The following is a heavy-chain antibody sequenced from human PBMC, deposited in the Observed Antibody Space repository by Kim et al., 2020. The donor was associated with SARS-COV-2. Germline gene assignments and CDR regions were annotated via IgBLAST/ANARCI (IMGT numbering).Heavy chain of an antibody. CDR2: ISGSGGST. CDR3: AKDPMTTDYYYYGMDV. Sequence: GGSLRLSCAASGFTFSSYAMSWVRQAPGKGLEWVSAISGSGGSTYYADSVKGRFTISRDNSKNTLYLQMNSLRAEDTAVYYCAKDPMTTDYYYYGMDVWGQGTTVTVSS. CDR1: GFTFSSYA. J-gene: IGHJ6*02. V-gene: IGHV3-23*01. D-gene: IGHD4-17*01.